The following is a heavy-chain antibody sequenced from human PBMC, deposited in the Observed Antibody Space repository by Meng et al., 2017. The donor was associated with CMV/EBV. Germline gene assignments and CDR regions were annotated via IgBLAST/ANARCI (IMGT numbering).Heavy chain of an antibody. V-gene: IGHV1-3*01. CDR2: SNAGNGNT. Sequence: ASVKVSCKASGYTFTSYAMHWVRQAPGQRLEWMGWSNAGNGNTKYSQEFQGRVTITRDTSASTAYMELSSVTAADTAVYYCARDHPPIGCSSTSCLVHNWFDPWGQGTLVTVSS. D-gene: IGHD2-2*01. CDR1: GYTFTSYA. CDR3: ARDHPPIGCSSTSCLVHNWFDP. J-gene: IGHJ5*02.